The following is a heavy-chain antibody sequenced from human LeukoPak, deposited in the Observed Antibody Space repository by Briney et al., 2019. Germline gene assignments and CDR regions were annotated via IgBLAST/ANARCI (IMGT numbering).Heavy chain of an antibody. Sequence: ASVKVSCKASGYTFTSYGISWVRQAPGQGLEWMRWISAYNGNTNYAQKLQGRVTMTTDTSTSTAYMELRSLRSDDTAVYYCARDRRVQLEGEYYYGMDVWGQGTTVTVSS. CDR3: ARDRRVQLEGEYYYGMDV. D-gene: IGHD1-1*01. V-gene: IGHV1-18*01. J-gene: IGHJ6*02. CDR1: GYTFTSYG. CDR2: ISAYNGNT.